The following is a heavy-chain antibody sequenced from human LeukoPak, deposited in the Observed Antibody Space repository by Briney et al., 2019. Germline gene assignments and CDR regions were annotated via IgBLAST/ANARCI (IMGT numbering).Heavy chain of an antibody. CDR1: GFIFTNYG. V-gene: IGHV3-30*04. Sequence: GGSLRLSCAASGFIFTNYGMHWVRQAPGKGLDWVAVISTDGRDNFYADSVKGRFTISRDNSKNTLFLQMNSLRAEDTALYYCARSPYSNYPTSDYWGQGTLVTVSS. J-gene: IGHJ4*02. CDR2: ISTDGRDN. D-gene: IGHD4-11*01. CDR3: ARSPYSNYPTSDY.